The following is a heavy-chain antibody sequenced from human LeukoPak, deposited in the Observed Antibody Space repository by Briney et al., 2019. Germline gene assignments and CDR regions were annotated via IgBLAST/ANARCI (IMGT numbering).Heavy chain of an antibody. CDR2: ISSSGRTI. J-gene: IGHJ3*02. V-gene: IGHV3-11*01. Sequence: SGGSLRLSCAASGFAFSDYYMSWIRQAPGKGLEWVSYISSSGRTIYYADSVKGRFSISRDNAKNSLYLQMNSLRAADTAVYYCARGPDDAFDIWGQGTMVTVSS. CDR3: ARGPDDAFDI. CDR1: GFAFSDYY.